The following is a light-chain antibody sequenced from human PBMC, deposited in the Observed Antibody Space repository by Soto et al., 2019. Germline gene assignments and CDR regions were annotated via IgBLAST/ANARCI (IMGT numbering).Light chain of an antibody. CDR1: SSNIGSHT. CDR3: AAWDDSLNGVL. V-gene: IGLV1-44*01. Sequence: QPVLTQPPSASGTPGQRVTISCSGSSSNIGSHTVNWYQHLPGTAPKLLLYNNNQRPSGVPDRFSGSRSGTSASLAISGLQSEDEANYYCAAWDDSLNGVLFGGGTKLTVL. J-gene: IGLJ2*01. CDR2: NNN.